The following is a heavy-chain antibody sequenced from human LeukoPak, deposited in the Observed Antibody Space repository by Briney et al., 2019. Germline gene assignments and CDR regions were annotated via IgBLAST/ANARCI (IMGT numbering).Heavy chain of an antibody. J-gene: IGHJ5*02. V-gene: IGHV3-21*01. CDR1: GFTFSSYS. CDR3: ARDRLVAANNWFDP. D-gene: IGHD2-15*01. Sequence: GSLRLSCAASGFTFSSYSMNWVRQAPGKGLEWVSSISSSSSYIYYADSVKGRFTISRDNAKNSLYLQMNSLRAEDTAVYYCARDRLVAANNWFDPWGQGTLVTVSS. CDR2: ISSSSSYI.